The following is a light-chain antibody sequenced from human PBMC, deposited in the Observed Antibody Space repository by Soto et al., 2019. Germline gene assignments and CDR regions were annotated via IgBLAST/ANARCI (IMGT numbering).Light chain of an antibody. CDR1: ERVSSSY. CDR3: QQYGSSPIT. V-gene: IGKV3D-20*01. Sequence: IVLTPSPATMSLSPGERATLFCGASERVSSSYVAWYQMKAGLAPRLLIHDASTRASGIPDRFRGSKSGTDFTLTIRGLEPEDAALYYCQQYGSSPITFGQGTRLEIK. J-gene: IGKJ5*01. CDR2: DAS.